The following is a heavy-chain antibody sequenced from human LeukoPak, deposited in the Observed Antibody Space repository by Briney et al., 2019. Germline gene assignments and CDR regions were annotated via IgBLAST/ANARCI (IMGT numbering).Heavy chain of an antibody. CDR1: GYTLTELS. CDR3: ARDAFTREDYYDSSGYYPFDY. J-gene: IGHJ4*02. Sequence: ASVKVSCKVSGYTLTELSMHWVRQAPGKGLEWMGGFDPEDGETIYAQKFQGRVTMTEDTSTDTAYMELSSLRSEDTAVYYCARDAFTREDYYDSSGYYPFDYWGQGTLVTVSS. CDR2: FDPEDGET. V-gene: IGHV1-24*01. D-gene: IGHD3-22*01.